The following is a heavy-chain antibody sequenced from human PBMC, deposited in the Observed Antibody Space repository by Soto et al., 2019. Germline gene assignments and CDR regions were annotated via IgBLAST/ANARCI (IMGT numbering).Heavy chain of an antibody. Sequence: GVYMRISCKGSGYSFTSYWIGWVRKMPGKALEWVGIIYPGDSDTRYSPSFQGQVTSSADKSISTAYLQWSSLKASATAMYYCAMPGYSRGWYGGYFDYWAQGTLVTVSS. D-gene: IGHD6-19*01. CDR2: IYPGDSDT. J-gene: IGHJ4*02. CDR3: AMPGYSRGWYGGYFDY. CDR1: GYSFTSYW. V-gene: IGHV5-51*01.